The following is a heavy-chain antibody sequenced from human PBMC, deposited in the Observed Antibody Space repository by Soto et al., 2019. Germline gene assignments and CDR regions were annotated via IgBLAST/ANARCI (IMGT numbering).Heavy chain of an antibody. J-gene: IGHJ6*02. CDR2: IYYSGST. V-gene: IGHV4-59*01. CDR3: ARDQGYCSSTSCYIRYYHGMDV. Sequence: SETLSLTCTVSGGSISSYYWSWIRQPPGKGLEWIGYIYYSGSTNYNPSLKSRVTISVDTSKNQFSLKLSSVTAADTAVYYCARDQGYCSSTSCYIRYYHGMDVWGQGTTVTVSS. D-gene: IGHD2-2*02. CDR1: GGSISSYY.